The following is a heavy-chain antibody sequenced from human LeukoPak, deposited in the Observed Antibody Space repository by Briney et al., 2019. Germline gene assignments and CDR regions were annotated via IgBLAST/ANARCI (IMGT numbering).Heavy chain of an antibody. V-gene: IGHV3-33*01. D-gene: IGHD2-2*02. J-gene: IGHJ4*02. CDR1: GFTFSSYG. CDR2: IWYDGSKA. CDR3: ARAQIVVVPGAIERGNFDY. Sequence: GGSLGLSCAASGFTFSSYGIHWVRQAPGKGLEWVAVIWYDGSKAFYADSVKGRFTVSRDNAKNSLYLQMDSLRAEDTAVFYCARAQIVVVPGAIERGNFDYWGQGTLVTVSS.